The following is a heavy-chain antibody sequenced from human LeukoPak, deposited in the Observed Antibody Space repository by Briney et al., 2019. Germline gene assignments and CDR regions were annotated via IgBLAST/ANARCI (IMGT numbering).Heavy chain of an antibody. CDR1: GFTFSNYV. Sequence: GRSLRLSCAASGFTFSNYVMHWVRQAPGEGLEWVAVIWYDGSNKYYADSVKDRFTISRDNSKNTLYLQMNSLRAEDTAVYYCAKDNAYYFEYWGQGTLVTVSS. CDR2: IWYDGSNK. V-gene: IGHV3-33*06. J-gene: IGHJ4*02. CDR3: AKDNAYYFEY.